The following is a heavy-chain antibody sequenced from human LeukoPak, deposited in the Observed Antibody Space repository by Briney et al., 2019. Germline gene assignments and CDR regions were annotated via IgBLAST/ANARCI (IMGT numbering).Heavy chain of an antibody. V-gene: IGHV4-61*01. D-gene: IGHD7-27*01. CDR1: GGSVSSGSYY. CDR3: ARDLRTGEIDY. CDR2: IYYSGST. Sequence: SETLSLTCTVSGGSVSSGSYYWSWIRQPPGKGLEWIGYIYYSGSTNYNPSLKSRVTISVDTSKNQFSLKLSSATAADTAVYYCARDLRTGEIDYWGQGTLVTVSS. J-gene: IGHJ4*02.